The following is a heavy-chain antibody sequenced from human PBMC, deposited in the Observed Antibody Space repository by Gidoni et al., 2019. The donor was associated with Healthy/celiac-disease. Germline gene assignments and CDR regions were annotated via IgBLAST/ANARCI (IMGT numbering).Heavy chain of an antibody. Sequence: VQLVESGGGLVQPGGSLRLSFATSGFTFSSYWLHWVRQAPGKGLVWVSRINSDGSSTSYADSVKGRFTISRDNAKYTLYLQMNSLRAEDTAVYYCARDLITIFGVGFDYWGQGTLVTVSS. J-gene: IGHJ4*02. CDR1: GFTFSSYW. CDR2: INSDGSST. V-gene: IGHV3-74*01. CDR3: ARDLITIFGVGFDY. D-gene: IGHD3-3*01.